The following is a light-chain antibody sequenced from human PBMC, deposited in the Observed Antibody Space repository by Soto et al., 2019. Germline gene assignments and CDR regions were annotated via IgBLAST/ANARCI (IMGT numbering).Light chain of an antibody. CDR3: GTWDSSLSAHVV. CDR2: ENN. V-gene: IGLV1-51*02. CDR1: SSNIGNNY. Sequence: QSVLTQPPSVSAAPGQKVTISCSGSSSNIGNNYVSWYQQLPGTAPKLLIYENNKRPSGIPDRFSGSKSGTSATLGITGLQTGDEADYYCGTWDSSLSAHVVFGGATKLTVL. J-gene: IGLJ2*01.